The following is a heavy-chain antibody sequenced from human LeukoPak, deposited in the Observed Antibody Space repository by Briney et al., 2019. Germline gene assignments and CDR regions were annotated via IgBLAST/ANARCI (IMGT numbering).Heavy chain of an antibody. J-gene: IGHJ4*02. CDR2: ISAYNGNT. CDR1: GYTFTSYG. Sequence: ASVKVSCKASGYTFTSYGISWVRQAPGQGLEWMGWISAYNGNTNYAQKLQGRVTMTTDTSTSTAYMELRSLRSDDTAVYYCARDSPWGDYDFWSGYPYYFDYWGQGTLVTVSS. CDR3: ARDSPWGDYDFWSGYPYYFDY. D-gene: IGHD3-3*01. V-gene: IGHV1-18*01.